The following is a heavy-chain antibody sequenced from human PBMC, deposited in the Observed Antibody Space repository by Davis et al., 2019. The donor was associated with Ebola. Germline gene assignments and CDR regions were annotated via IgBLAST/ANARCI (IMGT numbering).Heavy chain of an antibody. V-gene: IGHV3-30*03. Sequence: GGSLRLSCAASGFTFSSYGMHWVRQAPGKGLEWVAVISYDGSNKYYADSVKGRFTISRDNSKNTLYLQINSLRAEDTAVYYCAREGLGSTHHVSGASTDYYGMDVWGQGTTVIVSS. J-gene: IGHJ6*02. CDR1: GFTFSSYG. CDR3: AREGLGSTHHVSGASTDYYGMDV. D-gene: IGHD3-10*01. CDR2: ISYDGSNK.